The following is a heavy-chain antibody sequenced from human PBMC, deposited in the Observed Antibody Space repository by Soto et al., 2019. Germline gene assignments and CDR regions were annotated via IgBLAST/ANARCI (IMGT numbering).Heavy chain of an antibody. D-gene: IGHD2-2*01. CDR1: GYSFTSYW. Sequence: GESLKISCKGSGYSFTSYWIGWVRQMPGKGLEWMGIIYPGDSDTRYSPSFQGQVTISADKSISTAYLQWSSLKASDTAMYYCARHNEEEYCSSTSCRWYNWFDPWGQGTLVTVSS. CDR3: ARHNEEEYCSSTSCRWYNWFDP. V-gene: IGHV5-51*01. CDR2: IYPGDSDT. J-gene: IGHJ5*02.